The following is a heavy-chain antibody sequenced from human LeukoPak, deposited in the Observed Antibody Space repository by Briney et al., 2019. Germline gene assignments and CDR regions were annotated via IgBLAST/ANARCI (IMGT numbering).Heavy chain of an antibody. V-gene: IGHV1-2*02. CDR1: GYTFTGYY. D-gene: IGHD4-11*01. CDR2: INPNTAGT. J-gene: IGHJ6*03. Sequence: ASVNVSCKASGYTFTGYYVHWVRQAPGQGPEWMGWINPNTAGTNYAQKFLGGVTLTWDTSISTAYMELNRLTSDDTAVYYCATSAGDYRAGHYYYMGVWGKGTSVTVSS. CDR3: ATSAGDYRAGHYYYMGV.